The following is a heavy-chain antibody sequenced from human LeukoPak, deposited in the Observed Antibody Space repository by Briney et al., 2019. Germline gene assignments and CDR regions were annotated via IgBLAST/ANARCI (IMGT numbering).Heavy chain of an antibody. J-gene: IGHJ4*01. V-gene: IGHV4-34*01. Sequence: SETLSLTCAVYGGSFSGYYWSWIRQPPGKGLEWIGEINHSGSTNYNPSLKSRVTIPVDTSKNQFSLKLSSVTAADTAVYYCAGKSPLSVAVAGTVDYWGQGTLV. CDR3: AGKSPLSVAVAGTVDY. CDR1: GGSFSGYY. CDR2: INHSGST. D-gene: IGHD6-19*01.